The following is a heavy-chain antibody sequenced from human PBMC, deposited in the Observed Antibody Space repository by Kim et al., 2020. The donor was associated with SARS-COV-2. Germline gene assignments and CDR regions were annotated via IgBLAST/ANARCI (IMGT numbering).Heavy chain of an antibody. V-gene: IGHV3-53*04. D-gene: IGHD6-19*01. CDR3: ARAISGWDDGFDP. CDR2: IYSGGNT. Sequence: GGSLRLSCAASGFTVTSNYMCWVRQAPAKGLGWVSFIYSGGNTYYADSVKVRFTISRHNSKNTLYLQMNNLRAEDTDVYYCARAISGWDDGFDPWGQGTLVTVSS. J-gene: IGHJ5*02. CDR1: GFTVTSNY.